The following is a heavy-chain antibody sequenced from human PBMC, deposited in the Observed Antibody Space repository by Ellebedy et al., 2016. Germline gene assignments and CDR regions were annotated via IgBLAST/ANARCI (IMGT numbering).Heavy chain of an antibody. CDR2: ISYDGSDT. D-gene: IGHD6-19*01. V-gene: IGHV3-30*03. J-gene: IGHJ6*02. CDR3: ARDLNIAVPPYGMDV. CDR1: GFTFSSHG. Sequence: GGSLRLXCVVSGFTFSSHGIHWVRQAPGKGLEWVAVISYDGSDTYYAESVKGRFTISRDNSKNTVSLQMNSLSGEDTAVYYCARDLNIAVPPYGMDVWGQGTAVTVSS.